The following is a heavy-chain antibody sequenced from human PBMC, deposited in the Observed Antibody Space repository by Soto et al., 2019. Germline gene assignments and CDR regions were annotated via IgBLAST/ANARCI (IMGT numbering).Heavy chain of an antibody. CDR3: ARALSYTVVTRRYFDL. V-gene: IGHV3-74*01. CDR2: INSDGSST. Sequence: EVQLVESGGGLVQPGGSLRLSCAASGFTFSSYWMHWVRQAPGKGLVWVSRINSDGSSTSYADSVKGRFTISRDNAKNXMYLQMNSLRAEDTAVYYCARALSYTVVTRRYFDLWGRGTLVTVSS. CDR1: GFTFSSYW. D-gene: IGHD2-21*02. J-gene: IGHJ2*01.